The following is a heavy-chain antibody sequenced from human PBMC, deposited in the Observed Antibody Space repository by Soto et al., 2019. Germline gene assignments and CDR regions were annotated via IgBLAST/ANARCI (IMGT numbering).Heavy chain of an antibody. D-gene: IGHD5-12*01. Sequence: SETLSLTCAVYGGSFSGYYWSWIRQPPGKGLEWIGEINHSGSTNYNPSLKSRVTISVDTSKNQFSLKLSSVTAADTAVYYCARRYSGYDFDYWGHGNLVTVSS. V-gene: IGHV4-34*01. CDR3: ARRYSGYDFDY. J-gene: IGHJ4*01. CDR2: INHSGST. CDR1: GGSFSGYY.